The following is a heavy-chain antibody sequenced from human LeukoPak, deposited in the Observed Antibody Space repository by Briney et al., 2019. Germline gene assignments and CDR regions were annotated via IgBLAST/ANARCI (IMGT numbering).Heavy chain of an antibody. CDR3: ARGYSGTYRTDY. J-gene: IGHJ4*02. CDR2: INTDGSDT. D-gene: IGHD1-26*01. CDR1: GLTFSNYW. V-gene: IGHV3-74*01. Sequence: GGSLRLSCAASGLTFSNYWMHWVRQAPGKGLMWVSRINTDGSDTTYADSVKGRFTFSRDNAKNTVYLQMSSLRAEDTAVYYCARGYSGTYRTDYWGQGTLVTVSS.